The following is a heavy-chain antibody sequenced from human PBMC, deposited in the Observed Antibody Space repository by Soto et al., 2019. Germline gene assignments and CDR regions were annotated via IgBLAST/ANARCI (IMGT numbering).Heavy chain of an antibody. V-gene: IGHV1-69*13. CDR1: GGTFSSCA. CDR2: IIPIFGTA. J-gene: IGHJ3*02. Sequence: GASVKVSCKASGGTFSSCAISWVRQAPGQGLEWMGGIIPIFGTANYAQKFQGRVTITADESTSTAYMELSSLRSEDTAVYYCARVHSSSWYDAFDIWGQGTMVTVSS. CDR3: ARVHSSSWYDAFDI. D-gene: IGHD6-13*01.